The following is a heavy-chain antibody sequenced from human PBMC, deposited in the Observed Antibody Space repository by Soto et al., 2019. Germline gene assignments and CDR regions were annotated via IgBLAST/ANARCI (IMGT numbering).Heavy chain of an antibody. CDR3: ARVVDTAMVFFDY. D-gene: IGHD5-18*01. J-gene: IGHJ4*02. CDR2: TYYSGST. Sequence: SETLSLTCTVSGGSISSGDYYWSWIRQPPGKGLEWIGYTYYSGSTYYNPSLKSRVTISVDTSKNQFSLKLSSVTAADTAVYYCARVVDTAMVFFDYWGQGTLVTVSS. V-gene: IGHV4-30-4*01. CDR1: GGSISSGDYY.